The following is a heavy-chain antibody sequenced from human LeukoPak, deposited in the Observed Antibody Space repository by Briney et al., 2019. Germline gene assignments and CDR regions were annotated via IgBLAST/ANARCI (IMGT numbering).Heavy chain of an antibody. Sequence: GGSLRLSCAASGFTFSSYEMNWLRQAPGKGLEWVSYISSSGSTIYYADSVKGRFTISRDNAKNSLYLQMNSLRAEDTAVYYCARERYSSGWYYFDYWGQGNLVTVSS. CDR2: ISSSGSTI. D-gene: IGHD6-19*01. CDR1: GFTFSSYE. CDR3: ARERYSSGWYYFDY. V-gene: IGHV3-48*03. J-gene: IGHJ4*02.